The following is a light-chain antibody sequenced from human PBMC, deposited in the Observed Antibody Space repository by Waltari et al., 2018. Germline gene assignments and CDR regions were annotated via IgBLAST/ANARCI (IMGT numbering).Light chain of an antibody. V-gene: IGLV2-14*03. CDR1: SSDAGFYNY. Sequence: QSALPQPASVSGSPGPSITISCTGTSSDAGFYNYVSWYQQYPGKAPKLIIYDVFQRPSGVSNRFSGSKSGNTASLTISGLQTEDEGDYYCNSYAGSSSWVFGGGTKLTVL. J-gene: IGLJ3*02. CDR3: NSYAGSSSWV. CDR2: DVF.